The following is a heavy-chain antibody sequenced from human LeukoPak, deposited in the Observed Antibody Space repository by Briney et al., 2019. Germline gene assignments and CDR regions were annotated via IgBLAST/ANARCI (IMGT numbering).Heavy chain of an antibody. V-gene: IGHV3-21*01. CDR2: ISSSSSYI. CDR3: ARDPQRGIAAAGWFDP. Sequence: PGGSLRLSCAASGFTFSSYSMNWVRQAPGKGLEWVSSISSSSSYIYYADSVKGRFTISRGNAKNSLYLQMNSLRAEDTAVYYCARDPQRGIAAAGWFDPWGQGTLVTVSS. CDR1: GFTFSSYS. D-gene: IGHD6-13*01. J-gene: IGHJ5*02.